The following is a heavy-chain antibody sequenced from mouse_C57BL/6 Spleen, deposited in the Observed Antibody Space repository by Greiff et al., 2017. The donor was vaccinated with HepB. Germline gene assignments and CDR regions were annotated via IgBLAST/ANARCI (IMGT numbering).Heavy chain of an antibody. CDR2: IDPSDSET. J-gene: IGHJ4*01. Sequence: VQLQQPGAELVRPGSSVKLSCKASGYTFTSYWMHWVKQRPIQGLEWIGNIDPSDSETHYNQKFKEKATLTVDKSSSTAYMPLSSLTSEDSAVYYCAKGDWTYYYAMDYWGQGTSVTVSS. CDR1: GYTFTSYW. D-gene: IGHD3-3*01. CDR3: AKGDWTYYYAMDY. V-gene: IGHV1-52*01.